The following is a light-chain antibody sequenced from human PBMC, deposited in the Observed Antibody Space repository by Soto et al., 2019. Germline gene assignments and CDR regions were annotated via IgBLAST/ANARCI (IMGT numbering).Light chain of an antibody. V-gene: IGKV1-5*03. J-gene: IGKJ1*01. CDR2: KAS. CDR1: QGLTNA. Sequence: DIQMTQSPSTLPASVGDRVIITCRASQGLTNALVWYQQKPGKAPNLLIYKASSLVSGIPLRFSGSGSGTEFTLTSSKMQQEDITNYYIQKHKSYPRTFGQGTKVAIK. CDR3: QKHKSYPRT.